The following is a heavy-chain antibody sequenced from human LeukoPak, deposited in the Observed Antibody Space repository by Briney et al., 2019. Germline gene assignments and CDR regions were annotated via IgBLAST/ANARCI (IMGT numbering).Heavy chain of an antibody. CDR2: ISGGGGST. Sequence: PGGSLRLSCAASGFTFTSYSMNWVRQAPGKGLEWVSTISGGGGSTYYADPVKGRFTISRDNSKNTLYLQMNSLRAEDTAVYYCAREGFSYYGSGSYYMNWFDPWGQGTLVTVSS. CDR3: AREGFSYYGSGSYYMNWFDP. CDR1: GFTFTSYS. D-gene: IGHD3-10*01. V-gene: IGHV3-23*01. J-gene: IGHJ5*02.